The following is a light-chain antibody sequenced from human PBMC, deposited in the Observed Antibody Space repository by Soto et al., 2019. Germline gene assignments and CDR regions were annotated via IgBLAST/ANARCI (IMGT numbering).Light chain of an antibody. Sequence: DIQMTQSPSILSASVGDRVTITCRASQSISSWLAWYQQRPGKAPKLLIYRASSLESGVPSRFSASGSGTEFTLTISSLQPDDFATYYCHQYSTYFRTFGQGTKVEVK. CDR3: HQYSTYFRT. J-gene: IGKJ1*01. CDR2: RAS. CDR1: QSISSW. V-gene: IGKV1-5*03.